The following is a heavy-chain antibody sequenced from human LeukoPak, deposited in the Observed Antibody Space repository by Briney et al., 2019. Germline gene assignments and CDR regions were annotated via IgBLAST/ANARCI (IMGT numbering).Heavy chain of an antibody. CDR1: GGSISSTTYY. CDR2: IYYSGST. Sequence: SETLSLTCTVSGGSISSTTYYWGWIRQPPGKGLEWIGSIYYSGSTYYNPSLQSRVTMSVDTSKNQFSLKLTSVTAADTAVYYCASPGHSGSWFFDYWGQGTLVTVSS. V-gene: IGHV4-39*01. D-gene: IGHD6-13*01. J-gene: IGHJ4*02. CDR3: ASPGHSGSWFFDY.